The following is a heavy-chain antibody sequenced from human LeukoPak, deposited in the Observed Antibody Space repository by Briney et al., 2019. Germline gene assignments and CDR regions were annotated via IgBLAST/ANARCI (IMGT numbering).Heavy chain of an antibody. D-gene: IGHD2-2*01. V-gene: IGHV1-18*01. CDR3: ARDCSSTSCYAYYYYGMDV. CDR2: ISAYNGNT. Sequence: GASVKVSCKASGYTFTSYGISWVRQAPGQGLEWMGWISAYNGNTNYAQKLQGRVTMTTDTSTSTAYMGLRSLRSDGTAVYYCARDCSSTSCYAYYYYGMDVWGQGTTVTVSS. J-gene: IGHJ6*02. CDR1: GYTFTSYG.